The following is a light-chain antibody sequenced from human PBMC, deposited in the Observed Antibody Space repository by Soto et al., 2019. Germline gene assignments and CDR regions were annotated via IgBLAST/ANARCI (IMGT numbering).Light chain of an antibody. CDR2: GAS. V-gene: IGKV3-20*01. CDR1: QSVSSIY. J-gene: IGKJ5*01. CDR3: QQYDNSIT. Sequence: EIVLTQSPDTVSLSPGETATLSCRASQSVSSIYLAWYQQKPGQAPRLLIYGASSRATGIPDRFSGSGSGTDFTLTISRLEPEDFAVFYCQQYDNSITFGQGTRLEI.